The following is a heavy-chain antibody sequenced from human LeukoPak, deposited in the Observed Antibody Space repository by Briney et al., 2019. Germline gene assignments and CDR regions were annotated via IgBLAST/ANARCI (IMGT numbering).Heavy chain of an antibody. Sequence: SETLSLTCTVSGYSISSGYYWGWIRQPPGKGLEWIGSIYHSGSTYYNPSLKSRVTISVDTSKNQFSLKLSSVTAADTAVYYCARDRPLGANWFDPWGQGTPVTVSS. D-gene: IGHD4/OR15-4a*01. CDR1: GYSISSGYY. V-gene: IGHV4-38-2*02. J-gene: IGHJ5*02. CDR2: IYHSGST. CDR3: ARDRPLGANWFDP.